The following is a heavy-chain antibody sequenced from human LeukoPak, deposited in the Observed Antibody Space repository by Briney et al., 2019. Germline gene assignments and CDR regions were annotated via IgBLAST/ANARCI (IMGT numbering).Heavy chain of an antibody. CDR3: ARESSGYDFTYHYYYMDV. D-gene: IGHD5-12*01. J-gene: IGHJ6*03. Sequence: TLSLTCTVSGGSISSGTYYWSWIRQTAGKGLEWIGHIYSSGSTNYNPSLKSRVTISVDTSKNQFSLKLTSVTAADTAVYYCARESSGYDFTYHYYYMDVWGKGTTVTVSS. V-gene: IGHV4-61*09. CDR2: IYSSGST. CDR1: GGSISSGTYY.